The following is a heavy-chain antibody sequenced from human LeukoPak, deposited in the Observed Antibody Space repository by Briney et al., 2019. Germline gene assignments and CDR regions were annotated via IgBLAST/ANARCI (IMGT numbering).Heavy chain of an antibody. D-gene: IGHD4-17*01. CDR2: IYYSGST. V-gene: IGHV4-61*08. CDR3: ARKVMTTRTFDP. CDR1: GGSISSGGYY. Sequence: PSETLSLTCAVSGGSISSGGYYWSWIRQPPGKGLEWIGYIYYSGSTNYNPSLKSRVTISVDTSKNQFSLKLSSVTAADTAVYYCARKVMTTRTFDPWGQGTLVTVSS. J-gene: IGHJ5*02.